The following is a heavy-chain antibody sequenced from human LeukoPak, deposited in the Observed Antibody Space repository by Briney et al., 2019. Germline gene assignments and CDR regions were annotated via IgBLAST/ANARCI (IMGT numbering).Heavy chain of an antibody. CDR2: ISGSGDNT. CDR1: GFTFSSYA. J-gene: IGHJ4*02. CDR3: AKWKYSNSGIDDY. V-gene: IGHV3-23*01. Sequence: GGSLRLSCAASGFTFSSYAMSWVRQVPGKGLEWVSVISGSGDNTYYADSVKGRFTISRGNSKNMLYLQMNSLRAEDTAVYYCAKWKYSNSGIDDYWGQGTLVTVSS. D-gene: IGHD6-6*01.